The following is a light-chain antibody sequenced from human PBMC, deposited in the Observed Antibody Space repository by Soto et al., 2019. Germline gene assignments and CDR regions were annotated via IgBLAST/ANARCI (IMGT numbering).Light chain of an antibody. CDR3: QQYKNGWT. V-gene: IGKV3-15*01. J-gene: IGKJ1*01. CDR2: GAS. Sequence: EIVLTQSPGTLSLSPGERATLSCRASQSVSSNLAWYQQKPGQAPRLLIYGASTRATGIPAKFSGGGSGTEFTLTISSLQSEDFAIYYCQQYKNGWTFGQGTKV. CDR1: QSVSSN.